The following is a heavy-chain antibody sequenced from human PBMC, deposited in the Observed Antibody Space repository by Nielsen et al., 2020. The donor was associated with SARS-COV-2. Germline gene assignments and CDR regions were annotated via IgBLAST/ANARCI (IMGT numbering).Heavy chain of an antibody. J-gene: IGHJ6*02. Sequence: WVRQAPGQGLEWMGGIIPIFGTANYAQKFQGRVTMTEDTSTDTAYMELSSLRSEDTAVYYCATASRITIFGVVQMAYYYGMDVWGQGTTVTVSS. V-gene: IGHV1-69*06. CDR3: ATASRITIFGVVQMAYYYGMDV. CDR2: IIPIFGTA. D-gene: IGHD3-3*01.